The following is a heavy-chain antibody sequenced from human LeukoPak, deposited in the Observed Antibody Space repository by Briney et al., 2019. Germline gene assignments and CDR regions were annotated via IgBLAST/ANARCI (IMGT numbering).Heavy chain of an antibody. Sequence: GGSLRLSGAAPGLTFSGSAIHWVRKSSGKGLEWVGQIDKKDKGYATATAYAASVKGRFTISRDDSINTAYLQMKSLKTEDTALYYCTRDSGTYNWFDPWGQGTLVTVSS. CDR1: GLTFSGSA. CDR3: TRDSGTYNWFDP. D-gene: IGHD1-26*01. CDR2: IDKKDKGYAT. V-gene: IGHV3-73*01. J-gene: IGHJ5*02.